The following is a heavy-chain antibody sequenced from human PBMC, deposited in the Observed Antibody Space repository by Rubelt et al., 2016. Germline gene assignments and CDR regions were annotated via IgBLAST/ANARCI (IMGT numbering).Heavy chain of an antibody. J-gene: IGHJ4*02. CDR1: GGSISSNNW. CDR3: ARGRDGDRMGC. CDR2: ISYSGST. Sequence: QVQLQESGPGPVKPSGTLSLTCAVSGGSISSNNWWSWVRQSPRKGLEWIGSISYSGSTFYNPSLKSRVTISVDTSKNQFSRKLTAVTAADTAVYYCARGRDGDRMGCWGQGTLVTVSS. V-gene: IGHV4-4*02. D-gene: IGHD3-10*01.